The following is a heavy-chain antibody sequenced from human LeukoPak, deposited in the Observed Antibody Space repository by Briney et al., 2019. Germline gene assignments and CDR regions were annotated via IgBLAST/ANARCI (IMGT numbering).Heavy chain of an antibody. V-gene: IGHV1-46*01. CDR2: INPSGGST. Sequence: ASVKVSCKASGYTFTSYYTHWVRQAPGQGLEWMGIINPSGGSTNYAQKFQGRVAMTRDTSTGTVYMELSSLRSEDTAVYYCARDRGRDCSSTSCYAPDFDYWGQGTLVTVSS. CDR3: ARDRGRDCSSTSCYAPDFDY. CDR1: GYTFTSYY. J-gene: IGHJ4*02. D-gene: IGHD2-2*01.